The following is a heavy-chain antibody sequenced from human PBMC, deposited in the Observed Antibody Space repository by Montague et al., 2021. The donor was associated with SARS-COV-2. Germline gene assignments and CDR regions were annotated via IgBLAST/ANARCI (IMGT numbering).Heavy chain of an antibody. Sequence: SETLSLTCSVSGASMRTYYWTWIRESAGRGLERIGCISNSGITNYNPSLTSRATISLDTSKTQFSLKLTSVTTSDTALYYCARDLGWGSWYIEVWGRGTLVTVSS. J-gene: IGHJ2*01. D-gene: IGHD1-26*01. CDR3: ARDLGWGSWYIEV. V-gene: IGHV4-59*01. CDR1: GASMRTYY. CDR2: ISNSGIT.